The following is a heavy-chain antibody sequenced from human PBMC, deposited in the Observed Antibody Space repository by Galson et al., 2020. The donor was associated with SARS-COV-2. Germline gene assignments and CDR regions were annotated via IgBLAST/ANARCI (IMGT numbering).Heavy chain of an antibody. J-gene: IGHJ6*03. CDR1: GFTFSSYA. V-gene: IGHV3-30*04. Sequence: GESLKISCAASGFTFSSYAMHWVRQAPGKGLEWVAVISYDGSNKYYADSVKGRFTISRDNSKNTLYLQMNSLRAEDTAVYYCARGAPYDILTGYLVDLYYYYMDVWGKGTTVTISS. CDR3: ARGAPYDILTGYLVDLYYYYMDV. CDR2: ISYDGSNK. D-gene: IGHD3-9*01.